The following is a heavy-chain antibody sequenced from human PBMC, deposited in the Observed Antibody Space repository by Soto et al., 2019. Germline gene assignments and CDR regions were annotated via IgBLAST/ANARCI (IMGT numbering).Heavy chain of an antibody. V-gene: IGHV1-69*01. CDR1: GGTFSSYA. D-gene: IGHD4-17*01. J-gene: IGHJ6*02. CDR3: ARGYGDYGRYYYYGMDV. Sequence: QVQLVQSGAEVKKPGSSVKVSCKASGGTFSSYAISWVRQAPGQGLEWMEGIIPIFGTANYAQKFQGRVTITADESTSTAYMELSSLRSEDTAVYYCARGYGDYGRYYYYGMDVWGQGTTVTVSS. CDR2: IIPIFGTA.